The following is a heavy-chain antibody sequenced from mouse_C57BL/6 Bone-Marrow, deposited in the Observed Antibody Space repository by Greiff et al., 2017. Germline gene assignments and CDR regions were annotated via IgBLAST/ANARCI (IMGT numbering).Heavy chain of an antibody. CDR1: GFTFSDYG. CDR2: ISSGSSTI. Sequence: EVQLVESGGGLVKPGGSLKLSCAASGFTFSDYGMHWVRQAPEKGLEWVAYISSGSSTIYYADTVKGRFTISRDNAKNTLFLQMTSLRSEDTSMYYCARFNWDYFDYWGQGTTLPGSS. D-gene: IGHD4-1*02. V-gene: IGHV5-17*01. J-gene: IGHJ2*01. CDR3: ARFNWDYFDY.